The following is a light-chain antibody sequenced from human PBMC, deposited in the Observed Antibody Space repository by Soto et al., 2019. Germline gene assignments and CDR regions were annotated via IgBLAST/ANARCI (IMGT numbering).Light chain of an antibody. CDR3: SSYTSSSTPYV. V-gene: IGLV2-14*01. CDR1: SSDVGGYKY. CDR2: DVS. J-gene: IGLJ1*01. Sequence: QSVLTQPASVSGSPGQSITISCTGTSSDVGGYKYVSWYQQHPGKAPKLMIYDVSNRPSGVSIRFSGSKSGNTASLTISGLQAEDEADYYCSSYTSSSTPYVFGTGTKVTVL.